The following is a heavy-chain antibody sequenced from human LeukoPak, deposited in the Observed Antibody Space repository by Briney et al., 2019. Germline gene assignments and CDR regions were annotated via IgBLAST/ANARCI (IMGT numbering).Heavy chain of an antibody. J-gene: IGHJ3*02. Sequence: ASVKVSCKASGYTFTSYDINWVRQAPGQGLEWMGWISAYNGNTNYAQKLQGRVTMTTDTSTSTAYMELRSLRSDDTAVYYCAREYWRGDDALDIWGQGTMVTVSS. CDR2: ISAYNGNT. CDR3: AREYWRGDDALDI. CDR1: GYTFTSYD. V-gene: IGHV1-18*01. D-gene: IGHD3-10*01.